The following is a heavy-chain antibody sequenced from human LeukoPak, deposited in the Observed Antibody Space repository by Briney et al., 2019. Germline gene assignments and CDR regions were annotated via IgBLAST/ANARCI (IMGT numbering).Heavy chain of an antibody. CDR1: GYSFTSYW. Sequence: PGESLKISCKCSGYSFTSYWIGWVRQMPGKGLEWMGIIYPGDSDIKYSPSIQGQVTISADKSISTAYLQWSSLKASDTAMYYCARRGWDDSSGYSYYFDYWGQGTLVTVSS. J-gene: IGHJ4*02. CDR3: ARRGWDDSSGYSYYFDY. D-gene: IGHD3-22*01. V-gene: IGHV5-51*01. CDR2: IYPGDSDI.